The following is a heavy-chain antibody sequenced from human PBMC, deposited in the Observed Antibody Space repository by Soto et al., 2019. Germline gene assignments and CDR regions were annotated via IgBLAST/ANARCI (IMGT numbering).Heavy chain of an antibody. Sequence: QVQLVQSGAEVKKPGASVKISCKSSGYTFTSYYMHWVRQAPGQGLEWMGMINPSGGSTNYAQRFQGRGTMTRDKSTSTVYMDLSDLRSEDTAVYYCARGFCTTTTCLVGDFWGQGTLVTVSS. CDR1: GYTFTSYY. D-gene: IGHD2-2*01. CDR2: INPSGGST. CDR3: ARGFCTTTTCLVGDF. J-gene: IGHJ4*02. V-gene: IGHV1-46*01.